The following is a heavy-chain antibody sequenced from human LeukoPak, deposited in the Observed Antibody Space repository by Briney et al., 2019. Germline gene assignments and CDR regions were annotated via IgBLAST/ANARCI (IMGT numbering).Heavy chain of an antibody. CDR2: INPSGGST. CDR3: ARDRNWNDAFDI. J-gene: IGHJ3*02. Sequence: ASVKVSCKASGYTFTGYHIHWVRQAPGQGLEWMGIINPSGGSTSYAQKFQGRVTMTRDTSTSTVYMELSSLRSEDTAVYYCARDRNWNDAFDIWGQGTMVTVSS. CDR1: GYTFTGYH. V-gene: IGHV1-46*01. D-gene: IGHD1-20*01.